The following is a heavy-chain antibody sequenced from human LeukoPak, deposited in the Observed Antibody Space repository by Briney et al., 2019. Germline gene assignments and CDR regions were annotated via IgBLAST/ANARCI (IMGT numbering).Heavy chain of an antibody. CDR2: INHSGST. J-gene: IGHJ4*02. D-gene: IGHD2-15*01. CDR3: ARGSPYYCSGGSCYSEDY. V-gene: IGHV4-34*01. Sequence: PSETLSLTCAVYGGSFSGYYWSWIRQPPGKGLEWIGEINHSGSTNYNPSLKSRVTISVDTSKNQFSLKLSSVTAADTAVYYCARGSPYYCSGGSCYSEDYWGQGTLVTVSS. CDR1: GGSFSGYY.